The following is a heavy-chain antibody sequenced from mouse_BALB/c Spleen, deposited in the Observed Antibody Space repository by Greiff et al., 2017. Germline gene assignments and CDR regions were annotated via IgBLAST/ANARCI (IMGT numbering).Heavy chain of an antibody. J-gene: IGHJ4*01. CDR3: ARNYGYYYAMDY. CDR1: GYSITSDYA. Sequence: DVQLQESGPGLVKPSQSLSLTCTVTGYSITSDYAWNWIRQFPGNKLEWMGYISYSGSTSYNPSLKSRISITRDTSKNQFFLQLNSVTTEDTATYYCARNYGYYYAMDYWGQGTSVTVSS. V-gene: IGHV3-2*02. CDR2: ISYSGST. D-gene: IGHD1-2*01.